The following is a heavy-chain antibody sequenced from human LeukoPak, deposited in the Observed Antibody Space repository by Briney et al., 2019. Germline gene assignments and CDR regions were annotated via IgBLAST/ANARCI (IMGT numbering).Heavy chain of an antibody. CDR2: IYDSGST. V-gene: IGHV4-59*01. CDR1: GGSISSFH. Sequence: SETLSLTCTVSGGSISSFHWSWIRQPPGKGLEHIGNIYDSGSTYYNPSLKSRVTISVDTSKNQFSLKLSSVTAADTAVYYYARTYSGRSYYFDCWGQGTLVTVSS. CDR3: ARTYSGRSYYFDC. J-gene: IGHJ4*02. D-gene: IGHD1-26*01.